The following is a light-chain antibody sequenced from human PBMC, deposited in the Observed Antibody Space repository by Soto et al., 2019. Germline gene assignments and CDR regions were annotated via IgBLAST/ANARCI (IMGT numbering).Light chain of an antibody. CDR1: QSVGSN. CDR2: GAA. Sequence: IVLMQSPATLSASPGARATLSCRASQSVGSNLVWYQKQPGQAPRLLIYGAATRATGSPARFSGSGSGTDFTLTISSLQSEDFASYYCQNYQSWPRWTGGQGNKVEL. CDR3: QNYQSWPRWT. J-gene: IGKJ1*01. V-gene: IGKV3-15*01.